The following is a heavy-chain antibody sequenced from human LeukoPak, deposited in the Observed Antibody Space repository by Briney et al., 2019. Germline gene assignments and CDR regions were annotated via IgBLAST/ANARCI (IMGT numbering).Heavy chain of an antibody. CDR1: GGSISSYY. J-gene: IGHJ5*02. CDR3: ARAPYSSGFYVFDP. Sequence: SETLSLTCTVSGGSISSYYWSWIRQPPGKGLESIGYVYYNGSTTYNPSLKSRVTISVDTSKNQFSLKLSSVTAADTAVYYCARAPYSSGFYVFDPWGQGTLVTVSS. D-gene: IGHD3-22*01. CDR2: VYYNGST. V-gene: IGHV4-59*01.